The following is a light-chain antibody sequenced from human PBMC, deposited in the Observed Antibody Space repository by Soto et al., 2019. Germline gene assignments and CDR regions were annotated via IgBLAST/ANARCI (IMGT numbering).Light chain of an antibody. CDR1: QSFSSSY. CDR3: QQYGSSPPIT. Sequence: EIVLTQSPGTLSLSPGERATLSCRASQSFSSSYLAWYQQKPGQAPSLLIYGASNRATGIPDRFSGSGSGPDFTLTISRLEPEDFAVYYCQQYGSSPPITFGQGTRLEIK. V-gene: IGKV3-20*01. J-gene: IGKJ5*01. CDR2: GAS.